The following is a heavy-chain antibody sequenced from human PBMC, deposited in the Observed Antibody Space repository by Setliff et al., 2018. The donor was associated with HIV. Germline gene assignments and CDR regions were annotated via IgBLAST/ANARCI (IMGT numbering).Heavy chain of an antibody. CDR1: GDTFRSHA. CDR2: INPSGDVI. Sequence: ASVKVSCKASGDTFRSHAISWVRQAPGQGLEWMGIINPSGDVIRYAQKFQGRVTITTDESRTTSYMELSSLRFEDTAVYFCARVAHSSSYHYYGMDVWGQGTTVTVPS. J-gene: IGHJ6*02. V-gene: IGHV1-46*01. CDR3: ARVAHSSSYHYYGMDV. D-gene: IGHD6-19*01.